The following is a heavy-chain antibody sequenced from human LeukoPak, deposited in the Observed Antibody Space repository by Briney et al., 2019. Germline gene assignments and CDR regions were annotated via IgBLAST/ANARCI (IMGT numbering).Heavy chain of an antibody. Sequence: KTSETLSLTCTVAGGSISSYYWSWIRQPTGKGLEWIGYIYYSGSTNYNPSLKSRVTISVDTSKNQFSLKLSSVTAADTAVYYCARSKSMIVDYWGQGTLCTVSS. CDR2: IYYSGST. CDR1: GGSISSYY. J-gene: IGHJ4*02. CDR3: ARSKSMIVDY. V-gene: IGHV4-59*08. D-gene: IGHD3-22*01.